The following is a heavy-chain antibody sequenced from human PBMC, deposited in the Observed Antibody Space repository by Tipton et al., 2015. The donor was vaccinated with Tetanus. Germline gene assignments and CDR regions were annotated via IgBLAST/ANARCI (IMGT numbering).Heavy chain of an antibody. D-gene: IGHD3-10*01. J-gene: IGHJ4*02. CDR2: ISSSSRYI. CDR1: GFTLSRYT. V-gene: IGHV3-21*04. CDR3: AREAGGFDY. Sequence: SLRLSCAASGFTLSRYTLNWVRQAPGKGLEWVPSISSSSRYIYYADSVKGRFTISRDKSKNTLYLQMNSLRAEDTAVYYCAREAGGFDYWGQGTLVTVSS.